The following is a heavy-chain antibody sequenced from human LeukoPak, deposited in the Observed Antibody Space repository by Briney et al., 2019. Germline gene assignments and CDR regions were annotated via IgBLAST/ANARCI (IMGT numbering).Heavy chain of an antibody. J-gene: IGHJ3*02. Sequence: GESLKISCKGSGYSFTSYWIGWVRQMPGKGLEWMGIIYPGDSDTRYSPSFQGQVTISADKSISTAYLQWSSLKASDTAMYYCARLPSYGHESTNAFDIWGQGTMVTVSS. CDR3: ARLPSYGHESTNAFDI. V-gene: IGHV5-51*01. D-gene: IGHD5-18*01. CDR1: GYSFTSYW. CDR2: IYPGDSDT.